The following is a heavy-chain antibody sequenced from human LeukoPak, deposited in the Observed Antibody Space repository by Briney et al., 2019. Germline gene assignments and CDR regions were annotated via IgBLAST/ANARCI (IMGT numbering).Heavy chain of an antibody. J-gene: IGHJ2*01. D-gene: IGHD3-22*01. Sequence: GGSLRLSCAASGFSLSTYGMSWVRQAPGKGLEWVSSISGSGTTYYVDSVKGRFTISRDDSNNTLFLQTNGLRAEDTAVYYCAKPTNYYDNSGYFYVGGGDWFFDLWGRGTLVTVSS. CDR2: ISGSGTT. CDR3: AKPTNYYDNSGYFYVGGGDWFFDL. CDR1: GFSLSTYG. V-gene: IGHV3-23*01.